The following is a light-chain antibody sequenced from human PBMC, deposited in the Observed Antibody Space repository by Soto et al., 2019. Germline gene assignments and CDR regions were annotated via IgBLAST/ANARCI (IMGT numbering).Light chain of an antibody. Sequence: EIVLTQSPGTLSLSPGERATLSCRASQSVDSSYLAWYQQKPCQAPRLLIYVASSMAPGIPDRFSGSGSGTDFTLTISRLEPEEFAVYYCQQYGSSYTFGQGTKPEIK. CDR1: QSVDSSY. CDR2: VAS. J-gene: IGKJ2*01. CDR3: QQYGSSYT. V-gene: IGKV3-20*01.